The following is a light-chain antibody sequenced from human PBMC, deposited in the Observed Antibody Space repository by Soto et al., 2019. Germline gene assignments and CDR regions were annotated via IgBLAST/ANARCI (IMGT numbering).Light chain of an antibody. CDR3: QQCNDSPPWT. V-gene: IGKV3-15*01. CDR1: QDVGSK. CDR2: GAT. J-gene: IGKJ1*01. Sequence: DIVMTQSPLSLPVTPGEPASISCRASQDVGSKLAWYQQKPGQAPRLLIYGATTRATGIPARFSGSGSGTQFTLTINSLQSEDFAVYYCQQCNDSPPWTFGLGTKVDIK.